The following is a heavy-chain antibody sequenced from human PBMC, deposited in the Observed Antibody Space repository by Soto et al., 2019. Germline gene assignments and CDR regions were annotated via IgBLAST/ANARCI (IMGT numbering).Heavy chain of an antibody. CDR3: ARERRDGYDN. V-gene: IGHV1-8*01. CDR1: GYSFTSYD. J-gene: IGHJ4*02. CDR2: MNPNSGNT. D-gene: IGHD5-12*01. Sequence: QVQLVQSGAEVKKPRASVKVSCKSSGYSFTSYDINWVRQATGQGLEWMGWMNPNSGNTAYAQKFQGRVTMTSNTSISTAYMELSSLRSEDTAVYYCARERRDGYDNWGQGTLVTVSS.